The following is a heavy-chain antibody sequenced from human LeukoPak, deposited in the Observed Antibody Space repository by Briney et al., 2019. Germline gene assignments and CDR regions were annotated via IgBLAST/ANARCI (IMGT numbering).Heavy chain of an antibody. V-gene: IGHV3-23*01. D-gene: IGHD3-22*01. CDR3: AKDQLYYYDSSGYYSNYYGMDV. CDR1: GFTFSSHS. J-gene: IGHJ6*02. Sequence: GGSLRLSCVVSGFTFSSHSMNWVRQAPGKGLEWVSAISGSGGSTYYADSVKGRFTISRDNSKNTLYLQMNSLRAEDTAVYYCAKDQLYYYDSSGYYSNYYGMDVWGQGTTVTVSS. CDR2: ISGSGGST.